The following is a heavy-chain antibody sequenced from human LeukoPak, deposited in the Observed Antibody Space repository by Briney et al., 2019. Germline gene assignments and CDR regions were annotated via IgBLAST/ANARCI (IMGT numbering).Heavy chain of an antibody. Sequence: SVKVSCKASGGTFSSYAIIWVRQAPGQGLEWMGGIIPIFGTANYAQKFQGRVTITADESTSTAYMELSSLRSEDTAVYYCARNAIRGVIIPNWFDPWGQGTLVTVSS. CDR1: GGTFSSYA. V-gene: IGHV1-69*13. CDR3: ARNAIRGVIIPNWFDP. J-gene: IGHJ5*02. CDR2: IIPIFGTA. D-gene: IGHD3-10*01.